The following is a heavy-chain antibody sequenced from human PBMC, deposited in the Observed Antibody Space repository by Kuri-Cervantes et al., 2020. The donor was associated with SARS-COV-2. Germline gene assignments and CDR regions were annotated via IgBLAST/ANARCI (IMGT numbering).Heavy chain of an antibody. D-gene: IGHD7-27*01. CDR3: ARDGWGSSFDY. V-gene: IGHV3-7*01. CDR1: GFTFSSYW. CDR2: IKQDGSEK. J-gene: IGHJ4*02. Sequence: GESLKISCAASGFTFSSYWMSWVRQAPGKGLEWVANIKQDGSEKYYVDSVKGRFTTSRDNAKNSLYLQMNSLRAEDTAVYYCARDGWGSSFDYWGQGTLVTVSS.